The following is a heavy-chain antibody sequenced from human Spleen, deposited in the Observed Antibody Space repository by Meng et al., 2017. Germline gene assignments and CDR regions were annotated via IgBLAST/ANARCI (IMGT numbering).Heavy chain of an antibody. CDR1: GGIFSNYV. Sequence: ASVKVSCKALGGIFSNYVIGWVRQAPGQGLEWMGWISTANGNTNYARKVQGRVTMTTDTSTGTAYMEVRSLRSDDTAVYYCARTLNNWNYLFDYWGQGTLVTVSS. D-gene: IGHD1-7*01. J-gene: IGHJ4*02. CDR3: ARTLNNWNYLFDY. CDR2: ISTANGNT. V-gene: IGHV1-18*01.